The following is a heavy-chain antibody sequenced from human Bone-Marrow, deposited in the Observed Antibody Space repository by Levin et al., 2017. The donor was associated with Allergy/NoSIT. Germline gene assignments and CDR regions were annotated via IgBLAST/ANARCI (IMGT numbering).Heavy chain of an antibody. CDR3: ARGGVGYCSSTSCLPGGWFDP. V-gene: IGHV3-33*01. J-gene: IGHJ5*02. D-gene: IGHD2-2*01. CDR2: IWYDGSNK. Sequence: GESLKISCAASGFTFSSYGMHWVRQAPGKGLEWVAVIWYDGSNKYYADSVKGRFTISRDNSKNTLYLQMNSLRAEDTAVYYCARGGVGYCSSTSCLPGGWFDPWGQGTLVTVSS. CDR1: GFTFSSYG.